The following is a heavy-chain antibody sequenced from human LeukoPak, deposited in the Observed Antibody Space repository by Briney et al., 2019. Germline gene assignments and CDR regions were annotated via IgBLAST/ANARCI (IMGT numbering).Heavy chain of an antibody. Sequence: PGESLKISCKDSGYSFTSYWIGWVRQMPGKGLEWMGIIYPGDSDTRYSPSFQGQVTISADKSISTAYLQWSSLKASDTAIYYCARHCIGAAGATPNNWCDPWGQGTLVTVSS. CDR3: ARHCIGAAGATPNNWCDP. J-gene: IGHJ5*02. CDR2: IYPGDSDT. CDR1: GYSFTSYW. V-gene: IGHV5-51*01. D-gene: IGHD6-13*01.